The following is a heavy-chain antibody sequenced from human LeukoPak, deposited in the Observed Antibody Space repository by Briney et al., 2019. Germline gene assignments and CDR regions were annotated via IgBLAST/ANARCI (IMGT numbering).Heavy chain of an antibody. J-gene: IGHJ4*02. CDR1: GFTFSSYG. D-gene: IGHD3-9*01. CDR3: ARSRAYDILTGQFDY. V-gene: IGHV3-33*01. CDR2: IWYDGSNK. Sequence: GRSLRLSCAASGFTFSSYGMHWVRQAPGKGLEWVAVIWYDGSNKYYADSVKGRFTISRDNSKNTLYLQMNSLRASDTAMYYCARSRAYDILTGQFDYWGQGTLVTVSS.